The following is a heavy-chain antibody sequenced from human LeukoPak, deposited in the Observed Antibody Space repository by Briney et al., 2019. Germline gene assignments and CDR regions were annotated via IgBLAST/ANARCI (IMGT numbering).Heavy chain of an antibody. CDR1: GYSFTSYW. J-gene: IGHJ4*02. D-gene: IGHD3-22*01. CDR3: ARQSYYDSSGYYYFSYFDY. V-gene: IGHV5-51*01. Sequence: GESLKISCRGSGYSFTSYWIAWVRQMPGKGLEWMGIIYPGDSDTRHSPSFQGQVTISADKSISTAYLQWSSLKASDTAMYYCARQSYYDSSGYYYFSYFDYWGQGTLVTVSS. CDR2: IYPGDSDT.